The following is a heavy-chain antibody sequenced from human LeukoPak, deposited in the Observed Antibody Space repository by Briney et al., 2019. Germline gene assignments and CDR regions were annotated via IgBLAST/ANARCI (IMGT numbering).Heavy chain of an antibody. D-gene: IGHD3-10*01. V-gene: IGHV4-34*01. Sequence: PSETLSLTCAVYGGSFSGYYWSWIRQPPGKGLEWIREINHSGSTNYNPSLKSRVTMSIDTSKNQFSLKLSSATAADTAVYYCARDRVVRGVSIAYYYYMDVWGKGTTVTISS. J-gene: IGHJ6*03. CDR3: ARDRVVRGVSIAYYYYMDV. CDR2: INHSGST. CDR1: GGSFSGYY.